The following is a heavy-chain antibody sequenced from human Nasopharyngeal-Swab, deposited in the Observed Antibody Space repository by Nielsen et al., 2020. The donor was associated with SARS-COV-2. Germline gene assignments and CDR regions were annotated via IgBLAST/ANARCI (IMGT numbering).Heavy chain of an antibody. D-gene: IGHD2-15*01. CDR2: MNPNSGNT. Sequence: ASVKVSCKASGYTFTSYDINWVRQATGQGLEWMGWMNPNSGNTGYAQKFQGRVTMNRNTSISTAYMELSSLRSEDTAVYYCARDTRMSYYYYYGMDVWGQGTTVTVSS. V-gene: IGHV1-8*01. J-gene: IGHJ6*02. CDR3: ARDTRMSYYYYYGMDV. CDR1: GYTFTSYD.